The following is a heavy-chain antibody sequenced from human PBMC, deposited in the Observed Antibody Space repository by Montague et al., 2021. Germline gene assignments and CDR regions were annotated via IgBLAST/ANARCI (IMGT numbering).Heavy chain of an antibody. Sequence: SETLSLTCSVSGDSISSYEYDWTWIRQPAGRGLEWIGRVYKRGDTNANPSLRSRLTLSVDTSKNHFSLTLTSVTAADTAVYFCARDSPVVEPWVGEHKGAFDIWGQGTMVTVSS. CDR2: VYKRGDT. J-gene: IGHJ3*02. D-gene: IGHD3-10*01. CDR3: ARDSPVVEPWVGEHKGAFDI. V-gene: IGHV4-4*07. CDR1: GDSISSYEYD.